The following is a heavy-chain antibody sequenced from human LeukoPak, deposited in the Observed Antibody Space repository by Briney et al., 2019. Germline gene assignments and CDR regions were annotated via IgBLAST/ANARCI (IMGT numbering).Heavy chain of an antibody. V-gene: IGHV4-38-2*01. Sequence: SETLSLTCAVSGYSISSGYYWGWIRQPPGKGLEWIGSIYHSGSTYYNPSLKSRVTISVDTSKNQFSLKLSSVTAADTAVYYCARSYDVWSGYFHPEFDYWGQGTLVTVSS. D-gene: IGHD3-3*01. CDR3: ARSYDVWSGYFHPEFDY. J-gene: IGHJ4*02. CDR2: IYHSGST. CDR1: GYSISSGYY.